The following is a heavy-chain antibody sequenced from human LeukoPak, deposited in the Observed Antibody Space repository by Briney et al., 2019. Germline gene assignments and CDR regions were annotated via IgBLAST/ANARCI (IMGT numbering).Heavy chain of an antibody. CDR2: IIPIFGTT. Sequence: AVKVSCKASGGTFSSYAFSWVRQAPGQGLEWVGRIIPIFGTTNYAQKFQGRVTITTDESTSTAYMELRSLRSEDTAVYYCASNYYASGNYPVFYYFDYWGQGTQVTVSS. J-gene: IGHJ4*02. CDR1: GGTFSSYA. D-gene: IGHD3-10*01. CDR3: ASNYYASGNYPVFYYFDY. V-gene: IGHV1-69*05.